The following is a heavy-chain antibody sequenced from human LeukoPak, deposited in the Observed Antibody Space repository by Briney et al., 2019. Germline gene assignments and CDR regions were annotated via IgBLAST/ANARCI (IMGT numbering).Heavy chain of an antibody. V-gene: IGHV4-61*02. D-gene: IGHD6-6*01. J-gene: IGHJ6*02. CDR1: GGSISSGSYY. Sequence: SETLSLTCTVSGGSISSGSYYWSWIRQPAGKGLEWIGRIYTSGSTNYNPSLKSRVTISVDTSKNQFSLKLSSVTAADTAVYYCARGRGQYSSSPMDYYYYGIDVWGQGTTVTVSS. CDR2: IYTSGST. CDR3: ARGRGQYSSSPMDYYYYGIDV.